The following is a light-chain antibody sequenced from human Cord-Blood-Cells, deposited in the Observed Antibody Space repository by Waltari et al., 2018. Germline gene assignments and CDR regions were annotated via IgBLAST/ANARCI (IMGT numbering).Light chain of an antibody. CDR1: QSVSSSY. Sequence: EIVLTQSPGTLPLSPGERATASCRASQSVSSSYLAWYQQKPGQAPRLLIYGASSRATGIPDRFSGSGSGTDFTLTISRLEPEDFAVYYCQQYGSSETFGQGTKVEIK. CDR2: GAS. CDR3: QQYGSSET. V-gene: IGKV3-20*01. J-gene: IGKJ1*01.